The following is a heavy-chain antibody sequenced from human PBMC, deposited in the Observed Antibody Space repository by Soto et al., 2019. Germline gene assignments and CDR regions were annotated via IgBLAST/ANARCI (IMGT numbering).Heavy chain of an antibody. J-gene: IGHJ6*02. D-gene: IGHD2-15*01. CDR3: ARAQRDIVVVVAATMDV. Sequence: QVQLVESGGGMVQPGRSLRLSCAASGFTFSSYGMHWVRQAPGKGLEWVAVIWYDGSNKYYADSVKGRFTISRDNSKNTLYLQMNSLRAEDTAVYYCARAQRDIVVVVAATMDVWGQGTTVTVSS. V-gene: IGHV3-33*01. CDR2: IWYDGSNK. CDR1: GFTFSSYG.